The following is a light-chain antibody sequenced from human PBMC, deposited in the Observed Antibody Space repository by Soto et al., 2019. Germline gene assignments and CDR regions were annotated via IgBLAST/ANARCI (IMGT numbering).Light chain of an antibody. CDR3: QQGSS. V-gene: IGKV3-11*01. CDR2: GAF. Sequence: EIVLTQSPATLSLSPGEGATLSCRASQSVSTYLAWYQQKPGQAPRLLIYGAFNRATGIPARFSGSGSGTDFTLTISSLEPEDFAVYYCQQGSSFGGGTKVEIK. CDR1: QSVSTY. J-gene: IGKJ4*01.